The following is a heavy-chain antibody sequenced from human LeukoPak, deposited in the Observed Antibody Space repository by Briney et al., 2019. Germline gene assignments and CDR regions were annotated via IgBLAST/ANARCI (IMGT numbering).Heavy chain of an antibody. CDR2: IYHTGSA. V-gene: IGHV4-59*01. CDR1: GGSISTYY. CDR3: ARGGAYFDWLYWFDP. Sequence: SETLSLTCSVSGGSISTYYWSWVRQPPGKGLEWIGYIYHTGSAHYNPSLKSRVTISVDTSKNQFSLKLSSVTAADTAVYYCARGGAYFDWLYWFDPWGQGTLVTVSS. J-gene: IGHJ5*02. D-gene: IGHD3-9*01.